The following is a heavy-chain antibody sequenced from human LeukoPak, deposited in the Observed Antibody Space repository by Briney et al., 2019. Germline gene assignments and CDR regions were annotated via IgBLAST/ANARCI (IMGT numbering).Heavy chain of an antibody. Sequence: GGSLRLSCVASGFSFSTYNMLWVRQTPAKGLEWLFYFSSCGSALHYEDSVKHRFTISRDNAKNSLYLQMKSLRVEDTAIYYCARVGSGVDWFDYWGQGTRVTVSS. V-gene: IGHV3-48*01. CDR3: ARVGSGVDWFDY. D-gene: IGHD3-10*01. CDR2: FSSCGSAL. CDR1: GFSFSTYN. J-gene: IGHJ5*01.